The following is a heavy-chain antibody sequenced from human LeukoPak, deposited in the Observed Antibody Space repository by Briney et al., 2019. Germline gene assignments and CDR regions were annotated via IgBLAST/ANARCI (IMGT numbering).Heavy chain of an antibody. CDR3: ARHQYQLLYXYXWXXX. CDR1: GYSISSGYY. D-gene: IGHD2-2*02. CDR2: IYHSGST. Sequence: SETLSLTCAVSGYSISSGYYWGWIRQPPGKGLEWIGSIYHSGSTYYNPSLKSRVTISGDTSKNQFSLKLSSVTAADTAVYCXARHQYQLLYXYXWXXXWGQXXLXT. V-gene: IGHV4-38-2*01. J-gene: IGHJ5*02.